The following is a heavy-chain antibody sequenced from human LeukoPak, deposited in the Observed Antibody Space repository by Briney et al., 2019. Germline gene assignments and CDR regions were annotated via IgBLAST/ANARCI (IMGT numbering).Heavy chain of an antibody. CDR3: ARRAPRISMIVVADPLDAFDI. CDR2: INHSGST. CDR1: GFTFGDYA. V-gene: IGHV4-34*01. D-gene: IGHD3-22*01. J-gene: IGHJ3*02. Sequence: PGGSLRLSCTASGFTFGDYAMSWFRQPPGKGLEWIGEINHSGSTNYNPSLKSRVTISVDTSKNQFSLKLSSVTAADTAVYYCARRAPRISMIVVADPLDAFDIWGQGTMVTVSS.